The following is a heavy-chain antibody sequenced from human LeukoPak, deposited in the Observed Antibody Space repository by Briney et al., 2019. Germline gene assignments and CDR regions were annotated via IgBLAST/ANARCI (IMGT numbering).Heavy chain of an antibody. CDR2: ITGSGDIT. Sequence: GASLRLSCAASGFIFRNYAMSWVRQAPGKGLEWVPAITGSGDITYYANSVKGRFTISRDNSKNTLYVEMNTLRAEDTAVYYCAKWGDYDILTGYYVSDFWGQGTLVTVSS. CDR3: AKWGDYDILTGYYVSDF. J-gene: IGHJ4*02. D-gene: IGHD3-9*01. V-gene: IGHV3-23*01. CDR1: GFIFRNYA.